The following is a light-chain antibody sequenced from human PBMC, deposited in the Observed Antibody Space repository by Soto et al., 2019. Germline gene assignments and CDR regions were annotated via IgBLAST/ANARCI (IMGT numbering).Light chain of an antibody. Sequence: EIVLTQSPATLCLSPGERATLSCRASQSVSSYLAWYQQKPGQAPRLLIYGASSRATGIPDRFSGSGSGTDFTLTISRLEPEDFAVYYCQKYGSSSITCGQGTRLEIK. J-gene: IGKJ5*01. CDR2: GAS. CDR1: QSVSSY. CDR3: QKYGSSSIT. V-gene: IGKV3-20*01.